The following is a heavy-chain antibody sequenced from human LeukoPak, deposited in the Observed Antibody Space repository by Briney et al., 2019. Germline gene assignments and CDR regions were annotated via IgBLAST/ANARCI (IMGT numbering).Heavy chain of an antibody. CDR3: ARGLDYDSSGLAGAR. CDR2: ISAYNGNT. D-gene: IGHD3-22*01. CDR1: GYTFTSYG. Sequence: ASVKVSCKASGYTFTSYGISWVRQAPGQGLEWMGWISAYNGNTNYAQKLQGRVTMTTDTFTSTAYMELRSLRSDDTAVYYCARGLDYDSSGLAGARWGQGTLVTVSS. J-gene: IGHJ4*02. V-gene: IGHV1-18*01.